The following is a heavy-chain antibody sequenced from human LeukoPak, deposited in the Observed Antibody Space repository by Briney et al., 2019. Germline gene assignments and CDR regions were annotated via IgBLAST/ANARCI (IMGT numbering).Heavy chain of an antibody. V-gene: IGHV4-59*01. CDR3: ARDGVVAASPGAFDI. CDR2: IYYSGST. J-gene: IGHJ3*02. Sequence: PSETLSLTCTVSGGSISSSYWSWIRQPPGKGLEWIGYIYYSGSTNYNPSLKSRVTISVDTSKNQFSLKLSSVTAADTAVYYCARDGVVAASPGAFDIWGQGTMVTVSS. D-gene: IGHD2-15*01. CDR1: GGSISSSY.